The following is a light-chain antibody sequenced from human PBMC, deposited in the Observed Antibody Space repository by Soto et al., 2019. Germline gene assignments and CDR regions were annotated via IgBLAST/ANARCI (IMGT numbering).Light chain of an antibody. J-gene: IGKJ4*01. V-gene: IGKV1-5*03. Sequence: DIQVTQSPSTLSASVGDRVTITCRASQSIRNTLAWYQQKPGKAPKLLIYDASTLESWVPSRFSGSGSGTEFTLTISSLQPDDFATYYCQQYNSYSPTFGGGTKVEIK. CDR3: QQYNSYSPT. CDR2: DAS. CDR1: QSIRNT.